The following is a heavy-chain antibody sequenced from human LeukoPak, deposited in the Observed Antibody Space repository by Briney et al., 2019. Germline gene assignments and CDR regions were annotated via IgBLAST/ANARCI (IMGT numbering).Heavy chain of an antibody. V-gene: IGHV4-59*01. D-gene: IGHD6-6*01. CDR2: IYYSGST. CDR1: GGSISSYY. Sequence: SETLSLTCTVSGGSISSYYWSWIRQPPGKGLEWIGYIYYSGSTNYNPSLKSRVTISVDTSKNQFSLKLSSVTAADTAVYYCAREVAARGGDLDYWGQGTLVTVSS. J-gene: IGHJ4*02. CDR3: AREVAARGGDLDY.